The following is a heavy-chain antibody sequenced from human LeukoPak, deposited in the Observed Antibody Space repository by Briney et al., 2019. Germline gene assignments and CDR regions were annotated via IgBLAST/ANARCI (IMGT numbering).Heavy chain of an antibody. CDR2: ISWNSGSI. J-gene: IGHJ4*02. V-gene: IGHV3-9*01. D-gene: IGHD2-15*01. CDR3: AKVVSRSSSFVGYFDY. Sequence: PGGSLRLSCAASGFTFDDYAMHWVRQAPGKGLEWVSGISWNSGSIGYADSVKGRFTISRDNAKNSLYLQMNSLRAEDTALYYCAKVVSRSSSFVGYFDYWGQGTLVTVSS. CDR1: GFTFDDYA.